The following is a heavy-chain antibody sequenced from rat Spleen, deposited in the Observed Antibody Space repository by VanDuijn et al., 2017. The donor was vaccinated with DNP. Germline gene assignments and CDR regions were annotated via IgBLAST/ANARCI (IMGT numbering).Heavy chain of an antibody. D-gene: IGHD4-3*01. CDR2: ISYDGGRT. Sequence: EVQLVESGGGLVQPGRSLKLSCAASGFTFSDYNMAWVRQAPKKGLEWVATISYDGGRTYYRDSVKGRFTISRDDAKTTLYLQMESLRSEDTATYYCTRRFRDTRAMDAWGQGISVTVSS. J-gene: IGHJ4*01. CDR1: GFTFSDYN. CDR3: TRRFRDTRAMDA. V-gene: IGHV5-7*01.